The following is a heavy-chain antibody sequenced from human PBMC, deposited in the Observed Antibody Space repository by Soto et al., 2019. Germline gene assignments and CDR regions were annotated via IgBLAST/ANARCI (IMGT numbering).Heavy chain of an antibody. Sequence: PGGSLRLSCSGSGFTFSDHWMHWVRQVPEKGLVWVSRIKSDGSGITSADSVKGRFTISRDNAKNSLYLQMNSLRAEDTAIYYCAKPVYGSGSPDYWGQGTLVTVSS. CDR3: AKPVYGSGSPDY. CDR1: GFTFSDHW. D-gene: IGHD3-10*01. V-gene: IGHV3-74*03. J-gene: IGHJ4*02. CDR2: IKSDGSGI.